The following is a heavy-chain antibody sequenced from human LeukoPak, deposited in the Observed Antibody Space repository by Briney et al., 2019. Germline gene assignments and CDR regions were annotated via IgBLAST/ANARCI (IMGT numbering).Heavy chain of an antibody. CDR2: IWYDGSNK. J-gene: IGHJ3*02. Sequence: GGSLRLSCAASGFTFSSYGMHWVRQAPGKGLEWVAVIWYDGSNKYYADSVKGRFTISRDNSKNTLYLQMNSLRAEDTAAYYCARFPRYYYDSSGSPGAFDIWGQGTMVTVSS. D-gene: IGHD3-22*01. V-gene: IGHV3-33*01. CDR1: GFTFSSYG. CDR3: ARFPRYYYDSSGSPGAFDI.